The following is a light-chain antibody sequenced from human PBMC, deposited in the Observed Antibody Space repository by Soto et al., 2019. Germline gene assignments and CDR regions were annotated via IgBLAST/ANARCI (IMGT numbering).Light chain of an antibody. J-gene: IGKJ3*01. CDR3: QQRSNGFT. CDR2: DAS. V-gene: IGKV3-11*01. Sequence: EIVLTQSPATLSLSPGERATLSCRASQSVSSYLAWYQQKPGQAPRLLIYDASNRATGIPARFSGSGSGTDFTLTISSLEPDGFAVYYCQQRSNGFTYGPGTKVYI. CDR1: QSVSSY.